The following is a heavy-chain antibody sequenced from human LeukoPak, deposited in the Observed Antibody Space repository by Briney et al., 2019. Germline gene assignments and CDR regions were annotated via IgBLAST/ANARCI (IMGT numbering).Heavy chain of an antibody. D-gene: IGHD2-2*01. CDR1: GGSISIYY. J-gene: IGHJ2*01. CDR2: IQPSGTT. V-gene: IGHV4-4*07. CDR3: ARQSIVVVPAAMICYGDYCSYWYFDL. Sequence: PSETLSPTCSVSGGSISIYYWSWIRQPAGKGLEWIGRIQPSGTTIYNPSLKSRVTMSVDTSKNQFSLKLSSVTAADTAVYYCARQSIVVVPAAMICYGDYCSYWYFDLWGRGTLVTVSS.